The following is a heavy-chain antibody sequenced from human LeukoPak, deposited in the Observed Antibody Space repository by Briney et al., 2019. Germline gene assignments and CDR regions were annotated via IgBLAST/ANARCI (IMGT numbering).Heavy chain of an antibody. J-gene: IGHJ4*02. CDR2: INPSGGST. CDR1: GYTFTSYY. V-gene: IGHV1-46*01. D-gene: IGHD5-24*01. CDR3: ARDGYKKNFDY. Sequence: GASVKVSCKASGYTFTSYYMHWVRQAPGQGLEWMGIINPSGGSTSYAQKFQGRVTMTRDTSTSTVYMELSGLRSEDTAVYYCARDGYKKNFDYWGQGTLVTVSS.